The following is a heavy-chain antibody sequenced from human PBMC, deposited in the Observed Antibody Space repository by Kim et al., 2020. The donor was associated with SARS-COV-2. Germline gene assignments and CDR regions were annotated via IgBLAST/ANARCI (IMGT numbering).Heavy chain of an antibody. D-gene: IGHD5-12*01. J-gene: IGHJ6*03. CDR3: ARKRGYSGYDYYYYYYMDV. V-gene: IGHV1-69*13. CDR1: GGTFSSYA. Sequence: SVKVSCKASGGTFSSYAISWVRQAPGQGLEWMGGIIPIFGTANYAQKFQGRVTITADESTSTAYMELSSLRSEDTAVYYCARKRGYSGYDYYYYYYMDVWGKGTTVNVSS. CDR2: IIPIFGTA.